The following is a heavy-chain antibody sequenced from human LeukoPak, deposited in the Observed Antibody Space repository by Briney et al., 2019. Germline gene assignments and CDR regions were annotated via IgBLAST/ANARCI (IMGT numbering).Heavy chain of an antibody. Sequence: SETLSLTCTVSGGSISSYYWSWIRQPPGKGLEWIGYIYYSGSTNYNPSLKSRVTISVDTSKNQFSLKLSSVTAADTAVYYCARGSSSWFWVFDYWGQGTLVTVSS. J-gene: IGHJ4*02. CDR1: GGSISSYY. CDR2: IYYSGST. D-gene: IGHD6-13*01. V-gene: IGHV4-59*01. CDR3: ARGSSSWFWVFDY.